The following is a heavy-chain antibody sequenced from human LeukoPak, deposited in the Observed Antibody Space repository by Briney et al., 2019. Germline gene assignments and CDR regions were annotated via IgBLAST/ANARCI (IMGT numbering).Heavy chain of an antibody. CDR3: ARNRDHFDFWSAFSH. J-gene: IGHJ4*02. CDR2: IWYDGSKI. V-gene: IGHV3-33*07. CDR1: GFIFGSYS. D-gene: IGHD3-3*01. Sequence: GRSLRLSCEAPGFIFGSYSMYWVRQAPGKGLEWGASIWYDGSKIDYADSVRGRFTISRDSSKSTVYLQMNSLRPEDTAVYYCARNRDHFDFWSAFSHWGQGTLVTVSS.